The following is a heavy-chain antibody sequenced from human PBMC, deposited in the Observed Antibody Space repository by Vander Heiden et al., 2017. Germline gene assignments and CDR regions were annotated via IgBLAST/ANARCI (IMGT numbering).Heavy chain of an antibody. D-gene: IGHD6-6*01. CDR3: ARGVPYSSSFAPYYYGMDV. CDR2: ISYDGSNK. J-gene: IGHJ6*02. CDR1: GLNFSSTA. Sequence: QVQPVESGGGGAQPGRCLRISCAASGLNFSSTAMHWVRQAPGKGLEWVAVISYDGSNKYHADSVKGRFTISRDNSKNTLYLQMNSLRAEDTAVYYCARGVPYSSSFAPYYYGMDVWGQGTTVTVSS. V-gene: IGHV3-30-3*01.